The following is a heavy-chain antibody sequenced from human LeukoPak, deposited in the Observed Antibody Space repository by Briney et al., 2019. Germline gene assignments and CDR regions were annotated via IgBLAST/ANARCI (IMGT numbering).Heavy chain of an antibody. D-gene: IGHD3-10*01. CDR1: GGSISNYY. Sequence: SETLSLTCTVSGGSISNYYWSWIRQPPGKGMEGIGYIYYSGSTDYNPSLRSRVTISLDTSKNQFSLILSSVTAADTAMYYCARFLYGSGNDYWGQGTLVTVSS. J-gene: IGHJ4*02. CDR2: IYYSGST. CDR3: ARFLYGSGNDY. V-gene: IGHV4-59*01.